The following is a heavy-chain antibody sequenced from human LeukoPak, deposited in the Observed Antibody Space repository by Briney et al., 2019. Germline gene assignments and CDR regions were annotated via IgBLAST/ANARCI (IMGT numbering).Heavy chain of an antibody. CDR3: ARLKRDYYDSSGLVFFDY. CDR1: GFTFSSYE. V-gene: IGHV4-39*02. Sequence: RPGGSLRLSCAASGFTFSSYEMNWVRQPPGKGLEWIGSIYYSGSTYYNPSLKSRVTISVDTSKNHFSLRLSSVTAADTAVYNCARLKRDYYDSSGLVFFDYWGQGTLVTVSS. CDR2: IYYSGST. D-gene: IGHD3-22*01. J-gene: IGHJ4*02.